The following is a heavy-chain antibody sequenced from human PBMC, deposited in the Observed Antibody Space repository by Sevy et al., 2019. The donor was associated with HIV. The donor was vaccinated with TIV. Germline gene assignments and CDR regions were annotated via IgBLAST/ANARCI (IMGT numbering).Heavy chain of an antibody. CDR3: AKGAPYRDSSGYNWFDP. D-gene: IGHD3-22*01. CDR2: ISWNSGSI. J-gene: IGHJ5*02. CDR1: GFTFDDYA. V-gene: IGHV3-9*03. Sequence: GGSLRLSCAASGFTFDDYAMHWVRQAPGKGLEWVSGISWNSGSIGYADSVKGRFTISRDNAKNSLYLQMNSLRAEDMALYYCAKGAPYRDSSGYNWFDPWGQGTLVTVSS.